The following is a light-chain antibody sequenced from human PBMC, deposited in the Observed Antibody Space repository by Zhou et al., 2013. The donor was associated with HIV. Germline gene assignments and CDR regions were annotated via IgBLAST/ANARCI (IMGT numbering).Light chain of an antibody. V-gene: IGKV3-20*01. Sequence: EIVMTQSPAILSVSPGDRATLSCRASQSISSHLAWYRQKPGQTPKLLIYGASSRATGIPDRFTGSGSGTDFTLTISRLEPEDFAVYHCQQYGSSPPCSFGQGTKVEIK. J-gene: IGKJ2*04. CDR2: GAS. CDR1: QSISSH. CDR3: QQYGSSPPCS.